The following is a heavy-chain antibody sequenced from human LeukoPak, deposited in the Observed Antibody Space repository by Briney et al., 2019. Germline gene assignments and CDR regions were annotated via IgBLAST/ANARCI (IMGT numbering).Heavy chain of an antibody. CDR2: MHPNSGGT. J-gene: IGHJ3*02. CDR1: GYTFTDYY. CDR3: ARHTTIFGVAIIDI. V-gene: IGHV1-2*02. D-gene: IGHD3-3*01. Sequence: GASVKVSCKASGYTFTDYYMHWLRQAPGQGLEWMGWMHPNSGGTNYAQKFQGRATMARDTSISTAYMDLSSLRSDDTAVYYCARHTTIFGVAIIDIWGQGTMVTVSS.